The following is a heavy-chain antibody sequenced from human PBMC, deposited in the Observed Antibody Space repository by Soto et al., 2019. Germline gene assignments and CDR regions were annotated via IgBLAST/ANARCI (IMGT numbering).Heavy chain of an antibody. D-gene: IGHD3-22*01. Sequence: SGKVSCKASGGTFSSYAISWVRQAPGQGLEWMGGIIPIFGTASYAQKFQGRVTITADESTSTAYMELSSLRSEDTAVYYCATRTAVVITYYGMDVWGQGTTVTVSS. J-gene: IGHJ6*02. CDR2: IIPIFGTA. CDR3: ATRTAVVITYYGMDV. V-gene: IGHV1-69*13. CDR1: GGTFSSYA.